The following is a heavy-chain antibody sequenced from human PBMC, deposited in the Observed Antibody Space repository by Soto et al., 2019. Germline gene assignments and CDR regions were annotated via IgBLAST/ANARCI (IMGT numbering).Heavy chain of an antibody. CDR2: IRASGSDT. Sequence: GGSLRLSCAASGFTFSSYTLSWVRQAPGKGLEWVSAIRASGSDTFYADSVKGRFTISRDNSKNTLYLQMNSLRAEDTAIYYCAKRGDYYYYGMNVWGQGTTVTVSS. CDR1: GFTFSSYT. CDR3: AKRGDYYYYGMNV. J-gene: IGHJ6*02. V-gene: IGHV3-23*01. D-gene: IGHD3-16*01.